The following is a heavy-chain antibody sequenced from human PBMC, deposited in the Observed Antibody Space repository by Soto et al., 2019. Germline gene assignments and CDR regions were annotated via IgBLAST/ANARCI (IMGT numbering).Heavy chain of an antibody. J-gene: IGHJ4*02. CDR2: IWYDGSRK. V-gene: IGHV3-33*01. CDR3: ARGIHYYESHGYGPGAY. CDR1: GFTFSSYA. Sequence: QVQLVESGGGVVQPGGSLRLSCAASGFTFSSYAMHWVRQAPGKGLDWMAVIWYDGSRKHYADSLKGRFTISRDNPKSTLYLEMNSLRVEDTAVYYCARGIHYYESHGYGPGAYWGQGTLVSVSS. D-gene: IGHD3-22*01.